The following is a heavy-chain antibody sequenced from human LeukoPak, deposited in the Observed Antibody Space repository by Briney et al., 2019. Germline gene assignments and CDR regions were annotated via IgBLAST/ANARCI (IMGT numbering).Heavy chain of an antibody. CDR2: ISSWSSYI. Sequence: TGGSLRLSCAASGFTFSSYSMNWVRQAPGKGLEWVSSISSWSSYINYADSEKGRFTISRDNAKNSLYLQMNSLRVEDTGVYYCARDRAGQWLVRCDYWGQGTLVTVSS. J-gene: IGHJ4*02. CDR1: GFTFSSYS. CDR3: ARDRAGQWLVRCDY. V-gene: IGHV3-21*01. D-gene: IGHD6-19*01.